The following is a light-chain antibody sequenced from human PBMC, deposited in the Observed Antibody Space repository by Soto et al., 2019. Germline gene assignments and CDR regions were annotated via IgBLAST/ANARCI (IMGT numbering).Light chain of an antibody. CDR2: DVS. Sequence: QSALTQPRSVSGCPGQSVTISRTGTSSDVGGYNYVSWYRQHPGKAPKLMIYDVSKRPSGVPDRFSCSKSGNTASLTISGLQAEDEADYYCCSYAGSSFYVFGTGTKVTVL. CDR3: CSYAGSSFYV. V-gene: IGLV2-11*01. J-gene: IGLJ1*01. CDR1: SSDVGGYNY.